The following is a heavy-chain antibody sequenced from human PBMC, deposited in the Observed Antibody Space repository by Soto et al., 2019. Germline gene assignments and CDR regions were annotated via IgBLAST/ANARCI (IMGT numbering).Heavy chain of an antibody. CDR3: ARQPICYIGNLDC. V-gene: IGHV3-23*01. CDR2: ITGSGVYR. Sequence: DVQLLESGGGLVRPGGSLRLACAASGFTFSSYAMTWVRQAPGKGLEWVSSITGSGVYRYHTDSVQGRFTISRDNSKDTLYLQMNSLTAEDTAIYYCARQPICYIGNLDCWGQGTLVTVSS. J-gene: IGHJ4*02. D-gene: IGHD2-15*01. CDR1: GFTFSSYA.